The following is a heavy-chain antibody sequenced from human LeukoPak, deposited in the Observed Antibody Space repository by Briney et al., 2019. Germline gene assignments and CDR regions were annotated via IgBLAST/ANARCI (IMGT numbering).Heavy chain of an antibody. J-gene: IGHJ3*02. D-gene: IGHD2-15*01. CDR3: ARDSGVVVAATRGNDAFDI. Sequence: SETLSLTCAVYGGSFGGYYWSWIRQPPGKGLEWIGEINHSGSTNYNPSLKSRVTISVDTSKNQFSLKLSSVTAADTAVYYCARDSGVVVAATRGNDAFDIWGQGTMVTVSS. CDR1: GGSFGGYY. CDR2: INHSGST. V-gene: IGHV4-34*01.